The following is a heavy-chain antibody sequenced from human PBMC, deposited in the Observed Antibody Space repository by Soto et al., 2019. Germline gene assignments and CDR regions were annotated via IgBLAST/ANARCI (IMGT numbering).Heavy chain of an antibody. CDR3: AIGRHRTSGSNTWFDP. CDR2: IGNTGGGT. CDR1: GVTFSTFA. Sequence: EVQLLESGGGLVQPGGSLRLSCAASGVTFSTFAMNWVRQAPGKGLEWVSTIGNTGGGTFYAASVKGRFTISRDNSKNTLYLQMHSLRADDSAMYFCAIGRHRTSGSNTWFDPWGRGTQVTVSS. V-gene: IGHV3-23*01. J-gene: IGHJ5*02. D-gene: IGHD3-22*01.